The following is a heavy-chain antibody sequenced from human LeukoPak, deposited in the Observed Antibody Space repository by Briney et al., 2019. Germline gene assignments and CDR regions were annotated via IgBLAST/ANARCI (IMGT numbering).Heavy chain of an antibody. V-gene: IGHV4-59*02. J-gene: IGHJ4*02. CDR3: ARGGSKQWLVDDS. CDR1: GGSVSGYY. CDR2: IHYSGST. Sequence: SETLSLTCTVSGGSVSGYYWSWIRQPPGKGLEWIGYIHYSGSTNYNPSLKSRVTISVDTSENQFSLKLSSVTAADTAIYYCARGGSKQWLVDDSWGQGPLVTVSS. D-gene: IGHD6-19*01.